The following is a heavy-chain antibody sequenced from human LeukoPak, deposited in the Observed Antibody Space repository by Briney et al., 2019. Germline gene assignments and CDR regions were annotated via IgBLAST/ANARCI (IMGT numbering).Heavy chain of an antibody. CDR1: GGSISSGGYY. CDR2: IYYSGTT. D-gene: IGHD3-3*01. V-gene: IGHV4-31*03. Sequence: TLSLTCTVSGGSISSGGYYWSWIRQHPGKGLEWIGYIYYSGTTYYSPSLKSRVIISVDTSKNQFSLNLSSVTAANTAVYYCASMYYDFWSGYSYYYYYYGMDVWGQGTTVTVSS. J-gene: IGHJ6*02. CDR3: ASMYYDFWSGYSYYYYYYGMDV.